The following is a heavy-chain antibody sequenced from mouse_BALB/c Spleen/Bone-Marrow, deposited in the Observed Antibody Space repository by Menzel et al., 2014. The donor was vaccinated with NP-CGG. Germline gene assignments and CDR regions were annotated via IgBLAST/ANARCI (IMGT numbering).Heavy chain of an antibody. CDR2: INPSTGYT. D-gene: IGHD2-1*01. CDR1: GYTFTSYW. CDR3: ARKGYGNYHYYAMDY. J-gene: IGHJ4*01. V-gene: IGHV1-7*01. Sequence: QVQLQQSGAELAKPGASVKMSCKASGYTFTSYWMYWIKKRPGQGLEWIGYINPSTGYTEYNQKFKDKATLTADKSSNTAYMQLSSLTSEGSAVYYCARKGYGNYHYYAMDYWGQGTSVTVSS.